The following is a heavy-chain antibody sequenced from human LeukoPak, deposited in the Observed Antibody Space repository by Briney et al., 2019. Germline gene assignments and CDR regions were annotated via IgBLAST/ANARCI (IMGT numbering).Heavy chain of an antibody. CDR2: IYYSGST. Sequence: SEALSLTCTVSGGSISSYYWSWIRQPPGKGLEWIGYIYYSGSTNYNPSLKSRVTISVDTSKNQFSLKLTSVTAADTAVYFCARGGYYGSGNDFRFDPWGQGTLVTVSS. J-gene: IGHJ5*02. CDR1: GGSISSYY. V-gene: IGHV4-59*01. D-gene: IGHD3-10*01. CDR3: ARGGYYGSGNDFRFDP.